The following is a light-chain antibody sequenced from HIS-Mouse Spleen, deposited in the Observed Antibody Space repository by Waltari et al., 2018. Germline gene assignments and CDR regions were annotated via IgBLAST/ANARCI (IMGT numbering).Light chain of an antibody. V-gene: IGLV2-8*01. Sequence: QSALTQPPSASGSPGQSVTISCTGTSSDVGGYNYGSWYQHHPGKAPKLMIYEVSKRPSGVPDRFSGSKSGNTASLTVSGLQAEDEADYYCSSYAGSNNSLYVFGTGTKVTVL. CDR3: SSYAGSNNSLYV. J-gene: IGLJ1*01. CDR2: EVS. CDR1: SSDVGGYNY.